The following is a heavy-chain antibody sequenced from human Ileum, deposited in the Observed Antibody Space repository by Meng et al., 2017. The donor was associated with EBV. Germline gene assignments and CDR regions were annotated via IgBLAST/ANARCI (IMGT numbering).Heavy chain of an antibody. CDR2: IYHSGAT. CDR3: ARIPYGDIYSAYFDY. V-gene: IGHV4-4*02. Sequence: QLQGSRPVLVQPSGPVSLTCTVSGGSVNGHPWWSWVRQPPGEGLEWIGQIYHSGATNYNPSLKSRVTISVVTSENQFSLELNSVTAADTAVYYCARIPYGDIYSAYFDYWSPGTLVTVSS. CDR1: GGSVNGHPW. J-gene: IGHJ4*02. D-gene: IGHD2-21*02.